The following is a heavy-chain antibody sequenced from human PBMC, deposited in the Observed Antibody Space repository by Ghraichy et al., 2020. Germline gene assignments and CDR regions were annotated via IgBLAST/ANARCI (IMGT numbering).Heavy chain of an antibody. J-gene: IGHJ3*02. D-gene: IGHD2-15*01. CDR3: ARRGYCSGGSCYSGAFDI. V-gene: IGHV4-34*01. CDR1: GASFSDYY. CDR2: INHSGST. Sequence: SETLSLTCAVYGASFSDYYWSWIRQPPGKGLEWIGEINHSGSTNYNPSLKSRVTISVDTSKNQFSLKLSSVTAADTAVYYCARRGYCSGGSCYSGAFDIWGQGTMVTVSS.